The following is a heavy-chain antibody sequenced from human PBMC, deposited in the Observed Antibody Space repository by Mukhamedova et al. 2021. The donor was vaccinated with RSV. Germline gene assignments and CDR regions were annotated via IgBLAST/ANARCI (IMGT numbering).Heavy chain of an antibody. CDR3: AAFDV. J-gene: IGHJ3*01. CDR2: INHRGST. V-gene: IGHV4-34*01. Sequence: WGGLEWIGEINHRGSTNYNPSLESRVTISIDTSKQHFSLKLRSATAADTAVYYCAAFDVWSHGSAVPVSS.